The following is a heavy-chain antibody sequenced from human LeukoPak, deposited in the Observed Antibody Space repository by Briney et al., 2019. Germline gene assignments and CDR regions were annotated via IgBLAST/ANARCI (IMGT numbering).Heavy chain of an antibody. CDR3: AKSETSSVAAFGVVPIDY. CDR2: ISYDGSNK. Sequence: GRSLRLSCAASGFTFSSYGMHWVRQAPGKGLEWVAVISYDGSNKYYADSVKGRFTISRDNSKNTLYLQMNSLRAEDTAVYYCAKSETSSVAAFGVVPIDYWGQGTLVTVSS. D-gene: IGHD3-3*01. V-gene: IGHV3-30*18. CDR1: GFTFSSYG. J-gene: IGHJ4*02.